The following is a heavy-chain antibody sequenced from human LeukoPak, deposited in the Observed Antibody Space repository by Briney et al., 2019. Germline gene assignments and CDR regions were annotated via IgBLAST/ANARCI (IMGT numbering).Heavy chain of an antibody. J-gene: IGHJ5*02. Sequence: ASVKVSCKASGYTFTSYDINWVRQAPGQGLEWMGWMNPNSGNTGYAQKFQGRVTMTRNTSISTAYMELSSLRSEDTAVYYCARMSIGYLTNWFDPWGQGTLVTVSS. CDR3: ARMSIGYLTNWFDP. CDR2: MNPNSGNT. V-gene: IGHV1-8*01. CDR1: GYTFTSYD. D-gene: IGHD6-25*01.